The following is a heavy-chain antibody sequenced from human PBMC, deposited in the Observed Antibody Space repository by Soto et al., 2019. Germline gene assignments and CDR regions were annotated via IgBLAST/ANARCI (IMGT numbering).Heavy chain of an antibody. CDR1: GGSISSGDYY. V-gene: IGHV4-30-4*01. J-gene: IGHJ3*02. CDR3: ARYRDGYSRDAFDI. D-gene: IGHD5-18*01. CDR2: IYYSGST. Sequence: QLQLQESGPGLVKPSQTLSLTCTVSGGSISSGDYYWTWIRQPPGKGLEWIGYIYYSGSTYYHPSLKSRVTIAVATSRNQFSLKLSCVTAADPAVYYCARYRDGYSRDAFDIWGQGTMVTVSS.